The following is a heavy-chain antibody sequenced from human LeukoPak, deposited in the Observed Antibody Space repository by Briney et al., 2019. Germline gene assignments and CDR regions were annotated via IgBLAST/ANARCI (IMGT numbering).Heavy chain of an antibody. D-gene: IGHD6-19*01. CDR3: ARHGGVSSGWYPPLYYYYGMDV. Sequence: PSETLPLTCTVSGGSISRDYWSWIRQPPGKGLEWIGYIYYSGSTNYNPSLKSRVTISVDTSKNQSSLKLSSVTAADTAVYYCARHGGVSSGWYPPLYYYYGMDVWGQGTTVTVSS. CDR1: GGSISRDY. V-gene: IGHV4-59*08. J-gene: IGHJ6*02. CDR2: IYYSGST.